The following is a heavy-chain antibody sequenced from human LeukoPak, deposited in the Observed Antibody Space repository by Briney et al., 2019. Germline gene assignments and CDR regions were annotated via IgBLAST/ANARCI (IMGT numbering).Heavy chain of an antibody. J-gene: IGHJ4*02. V-gene: IGHV1-46*01. Sequence: ASVKVSCKASGYTFTSYYMHWVRRAPGQGLEWMGIINPSGGSTSYAQKFQGRVTMTRDTSTSTVYMELSSLRSEDTAVYYCARDLEPGGCYLGIDYWGQGTLVTVSS. CDR1: GYTFTSYY. D-gene: IGHD1-26*01. CDR3: ARDLEPGGCYLGIDY. CDR2: INPSGGST.